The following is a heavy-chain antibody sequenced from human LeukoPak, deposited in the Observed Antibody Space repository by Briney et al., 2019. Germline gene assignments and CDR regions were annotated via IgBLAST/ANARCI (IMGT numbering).Heavy chain of an antibody. CDR1: GGSVSSSNYY. Sequence: SETLSLTCTVSGGSVSSSNYYWGWIRQPPGKGLEWIGSIHYSGSTYYNPSLKSRVTISVDTSKNQFSLKLSSVTAADTAVYYCARALGGLVDYWGQGTLVTVSS. CDR3: ARALGGLVDY. CDR2: IHYSGST. J-gene: IGHJ4*02. D-gene: IGHD6-19*01. V-gene: IGHV4-39*01.